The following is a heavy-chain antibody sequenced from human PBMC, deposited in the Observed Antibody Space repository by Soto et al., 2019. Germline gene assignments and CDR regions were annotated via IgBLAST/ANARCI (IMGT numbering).Heavy chain of an antibody. V-gene: IGHV3-74*01. CDR1: GFTFSTHW. CDR3: AGDSPHDSTVAGDY. Sequence: EVQLVESGGGLVQPGGSLRLSCAASGFTFSTHWMHWVRQVPEKGLVWVSRISGDGSQTTYADSVRGRLIISRDNAKNTLYLQMNNLRVEDTAVYYCAGDSPHDSTVAGDYWGQGTLVTVSS. D-gene: IGHD3-22*01. CDR2: ISGDGSQT. J-gene: IGHJ4*02.